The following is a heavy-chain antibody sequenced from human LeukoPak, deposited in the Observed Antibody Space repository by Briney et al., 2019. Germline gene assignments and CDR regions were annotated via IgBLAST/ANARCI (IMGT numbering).Heavy chain of an antibody. Sequence: PGGSLRLSCAVSGFTFSSYDMHWVRQAPGKGLEWVAVISYDGSNKYYADSVKGRFTISRDNSKNTLYLQMNSLRVDDTAVYYCAKDSSSSNKCFGMDVWGQGTTVTVSS. V-gene: IGHV3-30*18. J-gene: IGHJ6*02. CDR2: ISYDGSNK. D-gene: IGHD3-16*01. CDR3: AKDSSSSNKCFGMDV. CDR1: GFTFSSYD.